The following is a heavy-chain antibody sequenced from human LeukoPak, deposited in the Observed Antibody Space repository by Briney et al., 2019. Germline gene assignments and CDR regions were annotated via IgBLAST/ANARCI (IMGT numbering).Heavy chain of an antibody. J-gene: IGHJ4*02. CDR3: AKAAAAGQYYFDY. Sequence: GGSLRLSCAASGFTFSDYAMSWVRQAPGKGLEWVSSISGDGAITYYADSVRGRFTLSRDNSKNTLYLQMNSLRAEDTAVYYCAKAAAAGQYYFDYWGQGTLVTVSS. D-gene: IGHD6-13*01. CDR1: GFTFSDYA. V-gene: IGHV3-23*01. CDR2: ISGDGAIT.